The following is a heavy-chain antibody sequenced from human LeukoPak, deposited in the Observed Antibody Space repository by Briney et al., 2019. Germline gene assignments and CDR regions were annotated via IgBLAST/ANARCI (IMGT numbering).Heavy chain of an antibody. D-gene: IGHD6-6*01. CDR1: GGSISSYY. V-gene: IGHV4-59*01. CDR2: VYYSGYT. CDR3: ARQYSRSSAFDY. Sequence: SETLSLTCTVSGGSISSYYWGWIRQPPGKGLEWIGYVYYSGYTDYNPSLKSRVTISVDTSNNQFSLNLTSVTAADTAVYYCARQYSRSSAFDYWGQGTLATVSS. J-gene: IGHJ4*02.